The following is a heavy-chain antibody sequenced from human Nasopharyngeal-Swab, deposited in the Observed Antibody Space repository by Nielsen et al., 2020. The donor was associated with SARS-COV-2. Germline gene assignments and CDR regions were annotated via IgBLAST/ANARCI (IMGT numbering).Heavy chain of an antibody. V-gene: IGHV1-18*01. J-gene: IGHJ4*02. CDR3: VRGYFDWLYLDY. Sequence: ASAKVSCKASGYTFTSYGISWVRQAPGQGLEWMGWISAYNGNTNYAQKLQGRVTMTTDTSTSTAYMELRSLRSDDTAVYYCVRGYFDWLYLDYWGQGTLVTVSS. D-gene: IGHD3-9*01. CDR1: GYTFTSYG. CDR2: ISAYNGNT.